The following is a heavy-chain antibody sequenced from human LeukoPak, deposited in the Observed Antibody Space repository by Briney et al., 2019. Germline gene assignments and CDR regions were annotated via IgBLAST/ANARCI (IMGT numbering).Heavy chain of an antibody. CDR3: ARARSNRNYGTSPYYYYMDV. J-gene: IGHJ6*03. V-gene: IGHV1-18*01. CDR2: ISGYNGNT. D-gene: IGHD1-7*01. Sequence: ASVKVSCKASGYTLTNYGISWVRQAPGQGLEWMGWISGYNGNTNYVQKLQGRVTMTTDTSTSTAYMELRSLRSDDTAVYYCARARSNRNYGTSPYYYYMDVWGKGTTVTVSS. CDR1: GYTLTNYG.